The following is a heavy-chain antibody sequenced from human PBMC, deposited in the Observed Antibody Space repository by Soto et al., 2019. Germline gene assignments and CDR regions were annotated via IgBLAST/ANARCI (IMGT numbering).Heavy chain of an antibody. CDR2: INHSGST. J-gene: IGHJ4*02. CDR1: GGSFSGYY. CDR3: ARVHFWSGYYTYLDY. Sequence: ASETLSLTCAVYGGSFSGYYWSWIRQPPGKGLEWIGEINHSGSTNYNPSLKSRVTISVDTSKNQFSLKLSSVTAADTAVYYCARVHFWSGYYTYLDYWGQGTLVTVSS. D-gene: IGHD3-3*02. V-gene: IGHV4-34*01.